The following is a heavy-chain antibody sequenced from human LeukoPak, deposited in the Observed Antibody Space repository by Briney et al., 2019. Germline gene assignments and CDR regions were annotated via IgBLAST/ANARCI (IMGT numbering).Heavy chain of an antibody. J-gene: IGHJ3*02. D-gene: IGHD2-2*01. CDR2: INHSGST. CDR1: GESFSGYY. V-gene: IGHV4-34*01. Sequence: SETLSLTCAVYGESFSGYYWSWIRHPPGKGLEWIGEINHSGSTNYNPSLKSRVTISVDTSKNQFSLKLSSVTAADTAVYYCARGGCSSTSCYAVLDAFDIWGQGTMVTVSS. CDR3: ARGGCSSTSCYAVLDAFDI.